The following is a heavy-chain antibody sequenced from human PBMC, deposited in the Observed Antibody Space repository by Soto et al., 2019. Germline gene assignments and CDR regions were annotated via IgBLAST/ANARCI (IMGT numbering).Heavy chain of an antibody. V-gene: IGHV5-10-1*01. CDR3: AIMTTVTTRRMKDWFDP. CDR2: IDPSDSYT. D-gene: IGHD4-17*01. Sequence: GESLKISCKGSGYSFTSYWISWVRQMPGKGLEWMGRIDPSDSYTNYSPSFQGHVTISADKSISTAYLQWSSLKASDTAMYYCAIMTTVTTRRMKDWFDPWGQGTLVTVS. CDR1: GYSFTSYW. J-gene: IGHJ5*02.